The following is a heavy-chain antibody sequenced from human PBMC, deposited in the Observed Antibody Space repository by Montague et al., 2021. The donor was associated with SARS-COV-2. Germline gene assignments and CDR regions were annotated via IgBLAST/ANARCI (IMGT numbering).Heavy chain of an antibody. CDR2: ISYRGTT. CDR3: ARELQYNWFDP. J-gene: IGHJ5*02. CDR1: GGSFDSYY. V-gene: IGHV4-59*01. D-gene: IGHD2-21*02. Sequence: SETLSLTCTVYGGSFDSYYWSWLRQPPGRGLEWIGYISYRGTTNYNPSLESRVTMSVDTSKNQFSLNLSSVTAADTAMYYCARELQYNWFDPWGQGTLVTVSS.